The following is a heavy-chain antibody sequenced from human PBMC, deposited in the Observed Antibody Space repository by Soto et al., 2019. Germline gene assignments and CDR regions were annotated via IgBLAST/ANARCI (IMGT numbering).Heavy chain of an antibody. D-gene: IGHD3-22*01. Sequence: QVQLVQSGAEVKKPGSSVNVSCKASGGTFSSYAISWVRQAPGQGLEWMGGIIPIFGTANYAQKFQGRVTITADESTSTDYMELSSLRSEDTAVYYCGRGGFNYYDSSGYYFMPRYFQHWGQGTLVTVSS. CDR2: IIPIFGTA. J-gene: IGHJ1*01. CDR1: GGTFSSYA. CDR3: GRGGFNYYDSSGYYFMPRYFQH. V-gene: IGHV1-69*01.